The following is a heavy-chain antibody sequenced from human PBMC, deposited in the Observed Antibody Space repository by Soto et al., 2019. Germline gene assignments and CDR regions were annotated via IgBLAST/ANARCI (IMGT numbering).Heavy chain of an antibody. J-gene: IGHJ4*02. D-gene: IGHD3-10*01. V-gene: IGHV3-23*01. Sequence: EVQLLESGGGSVQPGGSLRLSCAASGFTFSSYAMHWVRRPPGKGLEWVSSISGSGGTAYYADSVKGRFSISRDSLVNTLYLQVNRLRAADTAVYYCAKGRGQNLNFDYWGQGTLVTVSP. CDR1: GFTFSSYA. CDR3: AKGRGQNLNFDY. CDR2: ISGSGGTA.